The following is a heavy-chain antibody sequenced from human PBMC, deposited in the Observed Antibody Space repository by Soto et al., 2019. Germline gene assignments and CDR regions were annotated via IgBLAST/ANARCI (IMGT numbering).Heavy chain of an antibody. Sequence: PVGSLRLSCAASGFTFSDYYMSWIRQAPGKGLEWVSYISSSSSYTNYADSVKGRFTISRDNAKNSLYLQMNSLRAEDTAVYYCGGGRWDYYDSSGPLAWGQGTLVTVSS. CDR2: ISSSSSYT. D-gene: IGHD3-22*01. V-gene: IGHV3-11*06. CDR1: GFTFSDYY. J-gene: IGHJ4*02. CDR3: GGGRWDYYDSSGPLA.